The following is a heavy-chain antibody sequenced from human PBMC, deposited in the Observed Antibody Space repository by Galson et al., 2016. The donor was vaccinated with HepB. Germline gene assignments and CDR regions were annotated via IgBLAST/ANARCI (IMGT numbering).Heavy chain of an antibody. CDR1: GFPVSSNY. CDR2: IYSGGAT. V-gene: IGHV3-53*01. D-gene: IGHD3-22*01. J-gene: IGHJ4*02. CDR3: AREVRYYYDSSGSYYHDGYLDY. Sequence: SLRLSCAASGFPVSSNYVTWVRQAPGKGLEWVSTIYSGGATYYADSVKGRFTISRDTSKNTVHLQLNSLRAEDTAVYYCAREVRYYYDSSGSYYHDGYLDYWGQGTLVTVYS.